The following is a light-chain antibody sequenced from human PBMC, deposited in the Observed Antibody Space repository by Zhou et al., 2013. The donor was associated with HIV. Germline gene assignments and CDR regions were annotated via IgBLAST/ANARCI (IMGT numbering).Light chain of an antibody. CDR2: KAS. V-gene: IGKV1-5*03. Sequence: DIQMTQSPSTLSASIGERVTITCRASQTISSWLAWYQGKPGKAPKLLIYKASNLQSGVPSRFSGSGSGTEFALTISSLQPDDFATYYCQQYHSYPYTFGQGTKLEIK. CDR3: QQYHSYPYT. J-gene: IGKJ2*01. CDR1: QTISSW.